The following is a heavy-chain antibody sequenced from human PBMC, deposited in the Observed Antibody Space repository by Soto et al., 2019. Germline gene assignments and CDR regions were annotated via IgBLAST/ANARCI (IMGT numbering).Heavy chain of an antibody. D-gene: IGHD1-26*01. Sequence: QVQLQQWGAGLLKPSETLSLTCAVYGGSFSGYYWGWIRQPSRKGLESIEEINHSGCTNYNPSLKSRVTISVDTSKNQLTLKLSSVSAADTAVYYCARVRYSGSYFDYWGQGTLVTVSS. CDR1: GGSFSGYY. CDR2: INHSGCT. V-gene: IGHV4-34*01. CDR3: ARVRYSGSYFDY. J-gene: IGHJ4*02.